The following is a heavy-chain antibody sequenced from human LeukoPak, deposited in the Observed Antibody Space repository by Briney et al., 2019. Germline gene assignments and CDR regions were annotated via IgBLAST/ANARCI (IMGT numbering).Heavy chain of an antibody. CDR3: VKDPTYYYGSGSSYFDH. CDR1: GFTFSSYA. Sequence: GGSLRLSCSASGFTFSSYAMHWVRQAPGKGLEYVSAISSNGSSTYYADSVKGRFTISRDNSKNTLYLQMSSLRAEDTAVYYCVKDPTYYYGSGSSYFDHWGQGTLVTVSS. J-gene: IGHJ4*02. D-gene: IGHD3-10*01. V-gene: IGHV3-64D*06. CDR2: ISSNGSST.